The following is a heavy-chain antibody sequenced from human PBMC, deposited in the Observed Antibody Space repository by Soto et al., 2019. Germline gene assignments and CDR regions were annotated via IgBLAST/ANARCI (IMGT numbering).Heavy chain of an antibody. CDR3: ARPIKYCSGGSCYYNYYGMDV. Sequence: GESLKISCKGSGYSFTSNWISWVRQMPGKGLEWMGRIDPSDSYTNYSPSFQGHVTISADKSISTAYLQWSSLKASDTAMYYCARPIKYCSGGSCYYNYYGMDVWGQGTTVTVSS. V-gene: IGHV5-10-1*01. J-gene: IGHJ6*02. CDR2: IDPSDSYT. CDR1: GYSFTSNW. D-gene: IGHD2-15*01.